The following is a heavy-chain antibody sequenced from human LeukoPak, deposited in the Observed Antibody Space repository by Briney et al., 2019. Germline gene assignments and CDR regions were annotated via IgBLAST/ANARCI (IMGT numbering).Heavy chain of an antibody. CDR1: GYTFTGYY. D-gene: IGHD6-13*01. CDR3: ARAGPAAGDY. J-gene: IGHJ4*02. CDR2: VNPNSGGT. V-gene: IGHV1-2*02. Sequence: ASVRVSCKASGYTFTGYYLHWVRQAPGQGLEWMGWVNPNSGGTNYAQKFQGRVTMTRDTSISTAYMELSRLRSDDTAVYYCARAGPAAGDYWGQGTLVTVSS.